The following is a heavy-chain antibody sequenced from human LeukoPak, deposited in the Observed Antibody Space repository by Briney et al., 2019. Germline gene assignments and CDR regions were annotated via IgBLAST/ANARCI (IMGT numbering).Heavy chain of an antibody. CDR1: GFSFSTYG. J-gene: IGHJ6*02. Sequence: GGSLRLSCAATGFSFSTYGMHWVRQAPGEGLEWVAIIWYDGSNKYYGDSVKGRFTISRDNSKNMLHLEMNSLRAEDTAIYYCAGGYYYDSSGHYVQGGMDVWGQGTTVTVSS. V-gene: IGHV3-33*01. CDR2: IWYDGSNK. CDR3: AGGYYYDSSGHYVQGGMDV. D-gene: IGHD3-22*01.